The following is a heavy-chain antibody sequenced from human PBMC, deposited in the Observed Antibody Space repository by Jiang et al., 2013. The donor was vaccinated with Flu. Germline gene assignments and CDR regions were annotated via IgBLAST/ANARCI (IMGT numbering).Heavy chain of an antibody. V-gene: IGHV4-39*01. J-gene: IGHJ4*02. CDR2: MSYSGST. CDR3: AIYYYNSRSYYNGIDF. Sequence: GPGLVKPSETLSLTCTVSGGSITSTNFFWGWIRQPPGKGLEWIGSMSYSGSTYYNPSLKSRVTISADTSKNQFSLRLNSVTAADTAVYYCAIYYYNSRSYYNGIDFWGQGAQVTVSS. CDR1: GGSITSTNFF. D-gene: IGHD3-10*01.